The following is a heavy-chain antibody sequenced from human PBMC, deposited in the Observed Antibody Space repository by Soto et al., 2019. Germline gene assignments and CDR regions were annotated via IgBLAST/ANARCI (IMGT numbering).Heavy chain of an antibody. V-gene: IGHV1-69*13. CDR1: GGTFSSYA. D-gene: IGHD3-3*01. CDR2: IIPIFGTA. J-gene: IGHJ4*02. CDR3: AGTLYYDFWSGYFDY. Sequence: SVKVSCKASGGTFSSYAISWVRQAPGQGLEWMGGIIPIFGTANYAQKFQGRVTITADESTSTAYMELSSLRSEDTAVYYCAGTLYYDFWSGYFDYWGQGTLVTVSS.